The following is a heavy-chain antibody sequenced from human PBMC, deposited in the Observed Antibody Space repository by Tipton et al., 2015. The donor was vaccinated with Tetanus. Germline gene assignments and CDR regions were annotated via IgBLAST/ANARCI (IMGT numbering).Heavy chain of an antibody. CDR1: GGSISGYY. CDR2: IYDNGTT. J-gene: IGHJ3*01. V-gene: IGHV4-59*01. Sequence: TLSLTCTAAGGSISGYYWTWIRQPPGKGLEWIGYIYDNGTTSYSPSLKSRVIISVDKSKNQLSLKLGSVTAEDTAIYYCARRIQVFGPAILDAFDLWAQGTMVIVSS. CDR3: ARRIQVFGPAILDAFDL. D-gene: IGHD3/OR15-3a*01.